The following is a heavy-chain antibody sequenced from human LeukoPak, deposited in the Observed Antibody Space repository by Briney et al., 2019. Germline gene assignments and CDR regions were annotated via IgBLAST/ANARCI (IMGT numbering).Heavy chain of an antibody. D-gene: IGHD3-9*01. CDR1: GGSFSGYY. CDR3: ARHQGILTGYYNWNWFDP. CDR2: MYTSGST. J-gene: IGHJ5*02. Sequence: SETLSLTCAVYGGSFSGYYWSWIRQPAGKGLEWIGRMYTSGSTYYNPSLKSRVTISVDTSKNQFSLKLSSVTAADTAVYYCARHQGILTGYYNWNWFDPWGQGTLVTVSS. V-gene: IGHV4-59*10.